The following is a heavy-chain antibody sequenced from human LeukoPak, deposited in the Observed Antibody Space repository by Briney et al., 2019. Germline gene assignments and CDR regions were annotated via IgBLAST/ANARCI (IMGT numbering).Heavy chain of an antibody. D-gene: IGHD6-13*01. CDR2: IYFDGSKK. CDR1: GFTFPTYG. V-gene: IGHV3-33*03. J-gene: IGHJ4*02. Sequence: GSLRLSCFASGFTFPTYGMHWVRQAPGKGLEWVALIYFDGSKKYYADSVKGRFTISRDNSNNTLYLEINRLRVEDTAIYYCAKTTIAAVGAHFDHWGQGDLVTVSS. CDR3: AKTTIAAVGAHFDH.